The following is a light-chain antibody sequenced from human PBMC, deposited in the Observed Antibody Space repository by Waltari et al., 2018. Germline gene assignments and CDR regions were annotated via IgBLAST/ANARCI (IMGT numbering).Light chain of an antibody. J-gene: IGKJ1*01. CDR2: GAS. CDR1: QSVSRT. Sequence: EIVLTQSPGTLSLSPGERATLSCRASQSVSRTLAWYQQKPGQAPRLLIYGASTRATGIPERFSVGGSGTDFSLTISRLEPEDFAVYYCQHYVILPVTFGQGTKVEIK. V-gene: IGKV3-20*01. CDR3: QHYVILPVT.